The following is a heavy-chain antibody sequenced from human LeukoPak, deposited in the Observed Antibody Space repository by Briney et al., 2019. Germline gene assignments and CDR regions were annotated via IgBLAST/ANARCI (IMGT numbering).Heavy chain of an antibody. CDR2: ISSSSIYI. CDR3: ARSIAARHGYYYYYMDV. CDR1: GFTFSSYS. J-gene: IGHJ6*03. D-gene: IGHD6-6*01. V-gene: IGHV3-21*01. Sequence: GGSLRLSCAASGFTFSSYSMNWVRQAPGKGLEWVSSISSSSIYIYYADSVKGRFTISRDNAKNSLYLQMNSLRAEDTAVYYCARSIAARHGYYYYYMDVWGKGTTVTVSS.